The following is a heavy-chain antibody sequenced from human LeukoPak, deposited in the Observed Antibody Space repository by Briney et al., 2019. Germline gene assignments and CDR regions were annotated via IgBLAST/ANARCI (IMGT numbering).Heavy chain of an antibody. CDR3: ARGGRVVVAAAHFDY. Sequence: ASVKLSCKASGYTFTGYYMHWVRQAPGQGLEWMGWINPNSGGTNYAQKFQGRVTMTRDTSISTAYMELSRLRSDDTAVYYCARGGRVVVAAAHFDYWGQGTLVTVSS. CDR1: GYTFTGYY. J-gene: IGHJ4*02. CDR2: INPNSGGT. D-gene: IGHD2-15*01. V-gene: IGHV1-2*02.